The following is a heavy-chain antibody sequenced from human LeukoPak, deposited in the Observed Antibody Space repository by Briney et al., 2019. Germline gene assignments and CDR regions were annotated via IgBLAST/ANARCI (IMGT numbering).Heavy chain of an antibody. Sequence: SVKVSCKASGGTFSSYAISWVRQAPGQGLEWMEGIIPIFGTANYAQKFQGRVTITADESTSTAYMELSSLRSEDTAVYYCARGQRGYSGYLDAFDIWGQGTMVTVSS. CDR2: IIPIFGTA. J-gene: IGHJ3*02. CDR3: ARGQRGYSGYLDAFDI. D-gene: IGHD5-12*01. CDR1: GGTFSSYA. V-gene: IGHV1-69*01.